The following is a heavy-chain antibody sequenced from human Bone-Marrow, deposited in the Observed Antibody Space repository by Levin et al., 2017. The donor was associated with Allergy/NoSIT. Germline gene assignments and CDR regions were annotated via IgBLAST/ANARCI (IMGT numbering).Heavy chain of an antibody. Sequence: LSLTCVASGFTFSDHYMDWVRQAPGKGLEWVGRIRNKANSYTTEYAPSVKGRFTVSRDDSKTSLYLQMNSLKTEDTAVYYCTRAVIGPYSDYWGQGILVTVSS. D-gene: IGHD2-21*01. V-gene: IGHV3-72*01. CDR2: IRNKANSYTT. CDR1: GFTFSDHY. J-gene: IGHJ4*02. CDR3: TRAVIGPYSDY.